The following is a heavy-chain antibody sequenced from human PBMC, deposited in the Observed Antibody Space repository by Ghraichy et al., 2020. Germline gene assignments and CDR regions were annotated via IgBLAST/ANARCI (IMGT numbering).Heavy chain of an antibody. V-gene: IGHV4-59*01. Sequence: SPTLSLTCTVSGGSISSYYWSWIRQSPGKGLEWIGYIYYSGSTNYNPSLKSRVTISVDTSKNQFSLKMSSVTAADTAVYYCAREGYCSGGSCYSGWFDPWGQGTLVTVSS. CDR2: IYYSGST. D-gene: IGHD2-15*01. CDR1: GGSISSYY. J-gene: IGHJ5*02. CDR3: AREGYCSGGSCYSGWFDP.